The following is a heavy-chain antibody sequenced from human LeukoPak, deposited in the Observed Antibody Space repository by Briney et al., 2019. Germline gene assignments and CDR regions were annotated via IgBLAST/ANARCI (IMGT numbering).Heavy chain of an antibody. CDR2: IKEDGSEK. D-gene: IGHD3-22*01. V-gene: IGHV3-7*01. J-gene: IGHJ4*02. CDR1: GFTFSNYW. CDR3: ARSRSGYYEDY. Sequence: PGGSLRLSCAASGFTFSNYWMSWVRQAPGKGLEWVANIKEDGSEKYHVDSVKGRFTISRDNAKNSLSLQVNSLSAEDTAVYYCARSRSGYYEDYWGQGTLVTVSS.